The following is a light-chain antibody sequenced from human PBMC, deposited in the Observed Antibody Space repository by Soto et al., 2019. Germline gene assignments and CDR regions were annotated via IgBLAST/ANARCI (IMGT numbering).Light chain of an antibody. CDR3: QASYSTPLT. Sequence: DLQMTQSPSSLSASIGDRVTLTCRSSQSIGNYLNWYQQKPGKAPSLLIHSASTLQSGVPSRFRGSGSGTDFTFTISGLQPDDVATYYCQASYSTPLTFGQGTRLE. V-gene: IGKV1-39*01. CDR2: SAS. J-gene: IGKJ5*01. CDR1: QSIGNY.